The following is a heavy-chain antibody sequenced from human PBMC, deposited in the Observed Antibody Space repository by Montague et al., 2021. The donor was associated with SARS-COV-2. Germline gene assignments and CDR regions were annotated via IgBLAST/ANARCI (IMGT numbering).Heavy chain of an antibody. CDR2: IYHSGST. J-gene: IGHJ3*02. Sequence: SETLSLTCDVSGVSINNTNWCSWVRQPPGKGLEWIGEIYHSGSTYYNPSLKMRIFMSVDEPKNQFSLRLTSVTAADTAIYYCAIYTAHDALDIWGQGTLATVSS. CDR1: GVSINNTNW. D-gene: IGHD2-21*02. V-gene: IGHV4-4*02. CDR3: AIYTAHDALDI.